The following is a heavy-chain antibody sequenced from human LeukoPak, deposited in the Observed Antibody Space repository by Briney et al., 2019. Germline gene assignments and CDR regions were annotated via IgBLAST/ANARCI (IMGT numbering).Heavy chain of an antibody. CDR1: GFTFDDYA. D-gene: IGHD2-15*01. Sequence: GGSLRLSCAASGFTFDDYAMHWVRQAPGKGLEWVSGISWNSGSIGYADSVKGRFTISRDNAKNSLYLQMNSLRAEDTAVYYCARTGYCSGGSCYSGYWGQGTLVTVSS. CDR3: ARTGYCSGGSCYSGY. J-gene: IGHJ4*02. CDR2: ISWNSGSI. V-gene: IGHV3-9*01.